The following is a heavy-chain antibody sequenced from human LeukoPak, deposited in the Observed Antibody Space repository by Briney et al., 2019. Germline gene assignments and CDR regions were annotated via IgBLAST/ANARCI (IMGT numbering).Heavy chain of an antibody. D-gene: IGHD3-22*01. V-gene: IGHV4-61*08. CDR3: ARRASSGYYGY. J-gene: IGHJ4*02. CDR1: GGSISSGGYY. Sequence: PSETLSLTCAVSGGSISSGGYYWSWIRQPPGKGLEWIGYIYYSGSTNYNPSLKSRVTISVDTSKNQFSLKLSSVTAADTAVYYCARRASSGYYGYWGQGTLVTVSS. CDR2: IYYSGST.